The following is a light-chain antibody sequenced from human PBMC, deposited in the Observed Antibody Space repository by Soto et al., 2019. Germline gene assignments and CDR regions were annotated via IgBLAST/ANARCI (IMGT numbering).Light chain of an antibody. J-gene: IGKJ1*01. Sequence: IQMTQSPSSLSASVGDRVTITCRASESISRFLNWYQQKPGKAPKILIYDISSLESGVPSRFSGSGSGTEFTLTIRSLQPDDSATYYCLQVDSYPWSFGQGTKVDIK. V-gene: IGKV1-13*02. CDR2: DIS. CDR1: ESISRF. CDR3: LQVDSYPWS.